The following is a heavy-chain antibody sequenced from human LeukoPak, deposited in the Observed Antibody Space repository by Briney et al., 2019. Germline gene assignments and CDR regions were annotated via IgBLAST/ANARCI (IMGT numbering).Heavy chain of an antibody. CDR3: ARAAGAAFDY. D-gene: IGHD1-26*01. J-gene: IGHJ4*02. CDR1: GGSISSGSYY. Sequence: PSQTLSLICTVSGGSISSGSYYWTWIRQPAGKGLEWIGRIYTSGTTNYNPSLKSRVTISVDTSKNQFSLKLNSVTAADTAVYYCARAAGAAFDYWGQGTLVTVSS. CDR2: IYTSGTT. V-gene: IGHV4-61*02.